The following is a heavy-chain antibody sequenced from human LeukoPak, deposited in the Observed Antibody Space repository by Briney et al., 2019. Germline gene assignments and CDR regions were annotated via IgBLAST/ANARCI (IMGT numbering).Heavy chain of an antibody. D-gene: IGHD2-15*01. V-gene: IGHV4-34*01. Sequence: SETLSLTCAVSDESFSGYYWNWIRQPPGRGLEWIGEINYSVSTQYHPSLKSRVSMSVDKSKKQVSLKLSSVTVADTAVYYCAREGRGGHNFDYWGQGTLAIVSS. CDR3: AREGRGGHNFDY. CDR1: DESFSGYY. J-gene: IGHJ4*02. CDR2: INYSVST.